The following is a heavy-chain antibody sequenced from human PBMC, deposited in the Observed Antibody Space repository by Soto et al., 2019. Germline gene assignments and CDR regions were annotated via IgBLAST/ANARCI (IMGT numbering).Heavy chain of an antibody. V-gene: IGHV3-30*18. CDR1: GFTFSSYG. CDR3: AKASYYYGSGSYAPDGMDV. D-gene: IGHD3-10*01. CDR2: ISYDGSNK. J-gene: IGHJ6*02. Sequence: TGGSLRLSCAASGFTFSSYGMHWVRQAPGKGLEWVAVISYDGSNKYYADSVKGRFTISRDNSKNTLYLQMNSLRAEDTAVYYCAKASYYYGSGSYAPDGMDVWGQGTTVTVSS.